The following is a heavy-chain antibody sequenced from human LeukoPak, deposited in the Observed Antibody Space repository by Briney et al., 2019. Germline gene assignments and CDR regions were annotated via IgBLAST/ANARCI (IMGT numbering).Heavy chain of an antibody. D-gene: IGHD6-19*01. J-gene: IGHJ4*02. CDR3: AQTTGWPGLDF. V-gene: IGHV4-59*08. CDR2: IYNGRDT. CDR1: GASTSRRY. Sequence: SETLSLTCSASGASTSRRYWSWIRQLPGRTLEWIGHIYNGRDTKYNPSLTSQVTISVDTSKNQFSLSLTSVTAADTAIYYCAQTTGWPGLDFWGPGALVTVSS.